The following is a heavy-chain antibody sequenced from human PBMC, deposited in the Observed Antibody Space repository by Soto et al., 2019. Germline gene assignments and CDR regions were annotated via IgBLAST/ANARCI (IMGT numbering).Heavy chain of an antibody. J-gene: IGHJ5*02. CDR2: INHSGST. Sequence: LSLTCAVYGGSFSGYYWSWIRQPPGKGLEWIGEINHSGSTNYNPSLKSRVTISVDTSKNQFSLKLSSVTAADTAVYYCARGPFIRYSSSLSPWFDPWGQGTLLTVSS. V-gene: IGHV4-34*01. CDR3: ARGPFIRYSSSLSPWFDP. CDR1: GGSFSGYY. D-gene: IGHD6-13*01.